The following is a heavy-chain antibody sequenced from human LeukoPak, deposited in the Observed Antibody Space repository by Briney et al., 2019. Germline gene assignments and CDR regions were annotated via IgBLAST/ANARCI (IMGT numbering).Heavy chain of an antibody. D-gene: IGHD3-22*01. CDR2: IYSGGST. CDR3: ARCNGYCGFFDY. CDR1: GFTVSRNY. V-gene: IGHV3-66*02. Sequence: PGGSLRLSCGASGFTVSRNYMSWVRQAPGKGLEWVSVIYSGGSTYYADSVKGRFTISRDNSKNTLYFQMNSLRAEDTAVYHCARCNGYCGFFDYWGLGTLVTVSS. J-gene: IGHJ4*02.